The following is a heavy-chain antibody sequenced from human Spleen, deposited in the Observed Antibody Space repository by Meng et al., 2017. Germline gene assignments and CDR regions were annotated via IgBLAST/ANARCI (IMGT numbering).Heavy chain of an antibody. Sequence: ASVKVSCKPSGYNFPDYWLHWVRRAPGQGLEWMGRIDPKSGDTHYAQRFQGRVTMTSDTSTSTAYMELRSLKSDDTAVYYCTRDDYGGPTRYWGQGTLVTVSS. D-gene: IGHD4-23*01. J-gene: IGHJ4*02. CDR2: IDPKSGDT. V-gene: IGHV1-2*06. CDR1: GYNFPDYW. CDR3: TRDDYGGPTRY.